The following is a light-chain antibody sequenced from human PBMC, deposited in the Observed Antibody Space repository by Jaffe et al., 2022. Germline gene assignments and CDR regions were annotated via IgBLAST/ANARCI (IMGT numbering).Light chain of an antibody. CDR2: DVS. CDR1: TTDIGSYTF. CDR3: ASYAPTYQSFV. V-gene: IGLV2-8*01. Sequence: QSALTQPPSASGSPGQSVTISCSGTTTDIGSYTFVSWFRHHPASAPQLIIHDVSKRPSGIPDRFSGSKSGNTASLTISGLQTDDEAIYYCASYAPTYQSFVFGGGTKLTV. J-gene: IGLJ2*01.